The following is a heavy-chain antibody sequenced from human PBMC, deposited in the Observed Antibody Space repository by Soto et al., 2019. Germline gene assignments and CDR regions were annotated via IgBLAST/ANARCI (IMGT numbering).Heavy chain of an antibody. CDR3: ARAPAAIRKYYFDY. Sequence: GGSLRLSCAASGFTFSSYSMNWVRQAPGKGLEWVSYISSSSSTIYYADSVKGRFTISRDNAKNSLYLQMNSLRAEDKAVYYCARAPAAIRKYYFDYWDQGTLVTVSS. CDR2: ISSSSSTI. D-gene: IGHD2-2*02. CDR1: GFTFSSYS. J-gene: IGHJ4*02. V-gene: IGHV3-48*01.